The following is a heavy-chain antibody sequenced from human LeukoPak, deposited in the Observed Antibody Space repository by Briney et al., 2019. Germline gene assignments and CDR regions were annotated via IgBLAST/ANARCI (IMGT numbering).Heavy chain of an antibody. CDR2: ISAYNGNT. D-gene: IGHD3-16*01. CDR1: GYTFTSYG. CDR3: ARGAPPHGWGYYYGMDV. Sequence: ASVKVSCKASGYTFTSYGISWVRQAPGQGLEWMGWISAYNGNTNYAQKLQGRVTMTTDTSTSTAYMELRSLRSDDTAVYYCARGAPPHGWGYYYGMDVWGQGTTVTVSS. J-gene: IGHJ6*02. V-gene: IGHV1-18*01.